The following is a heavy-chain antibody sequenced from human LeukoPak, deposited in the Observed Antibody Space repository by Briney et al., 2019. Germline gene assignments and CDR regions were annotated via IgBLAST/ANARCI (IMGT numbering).Heavy chain of an antibody. CDR3: AKEGGSSSWRYFDY. J-gene: IGHJ4*02. CDR1: GFTFSSYG. V-gene: IGHV3-30*18. Sequence: GGSLRLSCAASGFTFSSYGMHWVRQAPGKGLEWVAVISYDGSNKYYADSVKGRFTISRDNSKNTLYLQMNSLRAEDTAVYYCAKEGGSSSWRYFDYWGQGTLVTVSS. CDR2: ISYDGSNK. D-gene: IGHD6-13*01.